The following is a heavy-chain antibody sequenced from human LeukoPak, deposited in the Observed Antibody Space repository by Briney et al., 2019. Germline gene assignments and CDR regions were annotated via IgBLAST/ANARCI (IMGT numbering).Heavy chain of an antibody. J-gene: IGHJ6*02. Sequence: SETLSLTCTVSGASIRSNYWTWIRQPAGKGLEWIGRMSASGTTNYNPSLNSRVTMSVDTSKNQFSLRLSSVTAADTAVYYCARDRGSGCGMDVWGQGTTVTVSS. CDR2: MSASGTT. V-gene: IGHV4-4*07. CDR3: ARDRGSGCGMDV. D-gene: IGHD6-19*01. CDR1: GASIRSNY.